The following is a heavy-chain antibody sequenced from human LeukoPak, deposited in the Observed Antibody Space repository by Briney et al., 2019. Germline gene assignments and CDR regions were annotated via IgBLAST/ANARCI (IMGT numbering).Heavy chain of an antibody. CDR3: SRDFWRFGLDF. D-gene: IGHD3-3*01. J-gene: IGHJ4*02. CDR1: GFTFGDDG. Sequence: KTGGSLRLSCTASGFTFGDDGMSWFRQAPGKGLEWVGFIRSKAYGGTTEYAASVKGRFTLSRDDSKSIAYLQMESLKTEDTAVYYCSRDFWRFGLDFWGQGTLVTVSS. CDR2: IRSKAYGGTT. V-gene: IGHV3-49*05.